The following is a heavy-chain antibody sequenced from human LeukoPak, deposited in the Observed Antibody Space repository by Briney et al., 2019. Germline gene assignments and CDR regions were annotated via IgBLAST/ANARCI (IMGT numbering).Heavy chain of an antibody. Sequence: PGGSLRLSCAAPGFTFDDYAMHWVRQAPGKGLEWVSGISWNSGSIGYADSVKGRFTISRDNAKNSLYLQMNSLRAEDMALYYCAKGNHYFDYWGQGTLVTVSS. CDR1: GFTFDDYA. J-gene: IGHJ4*02. CDR2: ISWNSGSI. V-gene: IGHV3-9*03. D-gene: IGHD1-14*01. CDR3: AKGNHYFDY.